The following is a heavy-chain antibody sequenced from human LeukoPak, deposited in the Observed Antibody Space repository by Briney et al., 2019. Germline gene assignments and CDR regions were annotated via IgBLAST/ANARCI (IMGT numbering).Heavy chain of an antibody. Sequence: SQTLSLTCAISGDSVSSTDAGWNWIRLSPSRGLEWLGRTYYRSKWHYAYAVSLISRITINPDTAKNQFSLQLNSVTPEDTAVYYCARDVAFDVWGQGTLVTVSS. J-gene: IGHJ3*01. CDR3: ARDVAFDV. V-gene: IGHV6-1*01. CDR1: GDSVSSTDAG. CDR2: TYYRSKWHY.